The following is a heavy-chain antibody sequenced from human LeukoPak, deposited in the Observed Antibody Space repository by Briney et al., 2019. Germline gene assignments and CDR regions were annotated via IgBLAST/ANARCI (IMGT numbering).Heavy chain of an antibody. CDR3: ARQLGSKNAFDI. J-gene: IGHJ3*02. CDR1: GGSISSSSYY. V-gene: IGHV4-39*01. CDR2: ISYSGST. Sequence: KPSETLSLTCTVSGGSISSSSYYWGWIRRPPGKGLEWIGSISYSGSTYYNPSLKSRVTISVDTSKNQFSLKLSSVIAADTAVYYCARQLGSKNAFDIWGQGTMVTVSS.